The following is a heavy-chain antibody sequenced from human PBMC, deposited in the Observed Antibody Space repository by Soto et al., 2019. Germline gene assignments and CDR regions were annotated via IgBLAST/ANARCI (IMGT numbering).Heavy chain of an antibody. D-gene: IGHD3-10*01. CDR1: GFSFSSDN. CDR2: VGSTAYYV. Sequence: VQLVESGGGLVKPGGSLRLSCAASGFSFSSDNMHWVRQAPGKGLEWVSSVGSTAYYVVYADSVKGRFTISRDNANSSLYLQMNSLRAEDTAVYYCVHSLYGSGSFDYWGQGTLVTVSS. CDR3: VHSLYGSGSFDY. V-gene: IGHV3-21*01. J-gene: IGHJ4*02.